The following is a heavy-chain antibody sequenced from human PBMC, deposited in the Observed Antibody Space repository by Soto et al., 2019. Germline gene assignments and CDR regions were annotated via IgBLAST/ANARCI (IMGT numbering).Heavy chain of an antibody. V-gene: IGHV1-58*01. CDR2: IVVGSGNT. CDR1: GFTFTSSA. CDR3: AAASVDWLVLPYYGMDV. J-gene: IGHJ6*02. Sequence: ASVKVSCKASGFTFTSSAVQWVRQARGQRLEWIGWIVVGSGNTNYAQKFQERVTITRDMSTSTAYMELSSLRSEDTAVYYCAAASVDWLVLPYYGMDVWGQGTTVTVSS. D-gene: IGHD6-19*01.